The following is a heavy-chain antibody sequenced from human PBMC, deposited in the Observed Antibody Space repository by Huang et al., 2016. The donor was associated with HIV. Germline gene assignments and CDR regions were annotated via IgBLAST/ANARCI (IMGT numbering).Heavy chain of an antibody. V-gene: IGHV3-30*18. D-gene: IGHD4-17*01. Sequence: QVHLEESGGGVVQPGRPLRLSCTASGFMFSTFGIDWVRQAPGKRLEWVGGISNDGSRKYYVDSVKGRFTISRDNSKNIVYLQMNSLRPEDTAVYYCAKPSGDYEFFDFWGQGTVVTVSS. CDR1: GFMFSTFG. CDR3: AKPSGDYEFFDF. J-gene: IGHJ4*02. CDR2: ISNDGSRK.